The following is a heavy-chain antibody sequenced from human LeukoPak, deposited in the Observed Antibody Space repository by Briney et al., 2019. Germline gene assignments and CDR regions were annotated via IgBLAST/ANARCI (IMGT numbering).Heavy chain of an antibody. Sequence: SETLSLTCTVSGGSISSYYWSWIRQPPGKGLEWIGYIYYSGSTNYNPSLKSRVTVSVDTSKNQFSLRLSSVTAADTAVYYCARVTGYMVEDYFDYWGQGTLVTVSS. CDR2: IYYSGST. CDR1: GGSISSYY. J-gene: IGHJ4*02. D-gene: IGHD6-13*01. V-gene: IGHV4-59*01. CDR3: ARVTGYMVEDYFDY.